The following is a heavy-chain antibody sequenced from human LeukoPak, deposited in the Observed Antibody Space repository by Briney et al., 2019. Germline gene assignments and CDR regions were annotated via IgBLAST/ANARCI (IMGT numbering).Heavy chain of an antibody. CDR2: ISYDGSNK. J-gene: IGHJ4*02. Sequence: GRSLRLSCAASGFTFSSYGMHWVRQAPGKGLEWVAVISYDGSNKYYADSVKGRFTISRDNSKNTLDLQMSSLRAEDTAVYYCVRGQLVLRGPLSYWGQGTLVTVSS. CDR3: VRGQLVLRGPLSY. D-gene: IGHD6-6*01. CDR1: GFTFSSYG. V-gene: IGHV3-30*03.